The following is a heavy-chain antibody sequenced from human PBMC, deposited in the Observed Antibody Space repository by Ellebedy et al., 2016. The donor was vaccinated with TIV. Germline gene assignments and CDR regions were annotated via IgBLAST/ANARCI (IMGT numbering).Heavy chain of an antibody. CDR1: GGSVSGYY. CDR2: IYYSRTT. V-gene: IGHV4-59*02. Sequence: MPSETLSLTCTVLGGSVSGYYWTWIRQPPGKGLEWIGFIYYSRTTKYNPSLKSRVTISLDTSKNQFSLNLSSVSAADTAVYYCARGDLPVRGLFTSWGQGTLVTVSS. D-gene: IGHD3-10*02. J-gene: IGHJ4*02. CDR3: ARGDLPVRGLFTS.